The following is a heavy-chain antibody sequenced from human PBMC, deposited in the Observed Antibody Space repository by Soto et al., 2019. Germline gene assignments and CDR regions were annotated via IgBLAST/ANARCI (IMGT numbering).Heavy chain of an antibody. CDR1: GFTFSSYA. CDR3: AKDQRVPAAIFGPFQH. Sequence: PGGSLRLSCAAPGFTFSSYAMSWVRQAPGKGLEWVSAISGSGGSTYYADSVKGRFTISRDNSKNTLYLQMNSLRAEDTAVYYCAKDQRVPAAIFGPFQHWGQGTLVTVSS. J-gene: IGHJ1*01. D-gene: IGHD2-2*01. CDR2: ISGSGGST. V-gene: IGHV3-23*01.